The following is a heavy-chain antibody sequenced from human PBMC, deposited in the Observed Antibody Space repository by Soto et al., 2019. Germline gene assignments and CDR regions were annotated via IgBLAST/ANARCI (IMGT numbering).Heavy chain of an antibody. Sequence: GASVKVSCKASGGTFSSYAISWVRQAPGQGLEWMGGIIPIFGTANYAQKFQGRVTITADKSTSTAYMELSSLRSEDTAVYYCARDVQTIAALGDYWGQGTLATVSS. CDR2: IIPIFGTA. CDR3: ARDVQTIAALGDY. D-gene: IGHD6-13*01. CDR1: GGTFSSYA. V-gene: IGHV1-69*06. J-gene: IGHJ4*02.